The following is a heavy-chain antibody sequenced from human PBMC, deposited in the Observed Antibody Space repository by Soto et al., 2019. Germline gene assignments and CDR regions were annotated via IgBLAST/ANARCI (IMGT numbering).Heavy chain of an antibody. CDR3: ARAGFGKLRPSDY. Sequence: GGSLRLSCAASGFTFSSYSMNWVRQAPGKGLEWVSSISSSSSYIYYADSVKGRFTISRDNAKNSLYLQMNSLRAEDTAVYYCARAGFGKLRPSDYWGQGTLVTVSS. D-gene: IGHD3-10*01. V-gene: IGHV3-21*01. CDR2: ISSSSSYI. CDR1: GFTFSSYS. J-gene: IGHJ4*02.